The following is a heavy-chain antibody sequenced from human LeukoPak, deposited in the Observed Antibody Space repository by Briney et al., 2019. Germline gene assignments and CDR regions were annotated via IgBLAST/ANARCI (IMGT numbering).Heavy chain of an antibody. D-gene: IGHD2-15*01. CDR3: ARTTPTSYYGTDV. CDR1: GGSISSYY. V-gene: IGHV4-59*08. Sequence: SETLSLTCTVSGGSISSYYWSWIRQPPGKGLEWIGYIYYSGSTNYNPSLKSRVTISVDTSKNQFSLKLSSVTAADTAVYYCARTTPTSYYGTDVWGQGTTVTVSS. CDR2: IYYSGST. J-gene: IGHJ6*02.